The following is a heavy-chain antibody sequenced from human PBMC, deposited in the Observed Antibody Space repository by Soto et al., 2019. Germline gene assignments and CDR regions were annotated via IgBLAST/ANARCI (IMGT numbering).Heavy chain of an antibody. J-gene: IGHJ3*02. CDR1: GFTFSSYS. CDR2: ISSSSIYI. Sequence: GGSLRLSCAASGFTFSSYSMNWVRQAPGKGLEWVSSISSSSIYIYYADSVKGRFTISRDNAKNSLYLQMNSLRAEDTAVHYCAGNTFSGWDAFDIWGQGTMVTVSS. CDR3: AGNTFSGWDAFDI. D-gene: IGHD6-19*01. V-gene: IGHV3-21*01.